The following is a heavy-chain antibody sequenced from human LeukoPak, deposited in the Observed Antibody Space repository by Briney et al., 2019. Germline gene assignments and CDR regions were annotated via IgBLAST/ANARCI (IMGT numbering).Heavy chain of an antibody. CDR3: VKSPGSGWPV. CDR2: IYSDGSRT. Sequence: GGSLRLSCAASGFTFSSYAMSWVRQAPGKGLEYLSAIYSDGSRTYYADSVKGRFTISRDNSKNTLYFEMSSLRVEDTAAYYCVKSPGSGWPVWGQGTLLTVSS. J-gene: IGHJ4*02. V-gene: IGHV3-64D*06. D-gene: IGHD6-19*01. CDR1: GFTFSSYA.